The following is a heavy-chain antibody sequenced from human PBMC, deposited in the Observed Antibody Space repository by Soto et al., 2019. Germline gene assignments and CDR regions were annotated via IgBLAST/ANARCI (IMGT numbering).Heavy chain of an antibody. V-gene: IGHV3-48*03. CDR1: GFTFSSYE. Sequence: PGGSLRLSCAASGFTFSSYEMNWVRQAPGKGLEWVSYISSSGSTIYYADSVKGRFTISRDNAKNSLYLQMNSLRAEDTAVYYCARAEQWLAPYYYGMDVWGQGTTVTVSS. CDR3: ARAEQWLAPYYYGMDV. CDR2: ISSSGSTI. J-gene: IGHJ6*02. D-gene: IGHD6-19*01.